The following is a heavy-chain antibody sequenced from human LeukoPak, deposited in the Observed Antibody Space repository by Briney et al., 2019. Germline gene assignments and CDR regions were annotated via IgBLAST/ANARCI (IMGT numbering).Heavy chain of an antibody. D-gene: IGHD6-19*01. Sequence: ASVKVSCKASGYTFTSYAMHWVRQAPGQRLEWMGWINAGNGNTKYSQKFQGRVTITRDTSAGTAYMELSSLRSEDTAVYYCARESWSGSSGWYFDYWGQGTLVTVSS. J-gene: IGHJ4*02. CDR3: ARESWSGSSGWYFDY. CDR1: GYTFTSYA. CDR2: INAGNGNT. V-gene: IGHV1-3*01.